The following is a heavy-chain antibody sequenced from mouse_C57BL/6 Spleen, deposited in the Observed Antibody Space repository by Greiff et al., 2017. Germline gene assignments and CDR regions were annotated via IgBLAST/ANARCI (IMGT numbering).Heavy chain of an antibody. D-gene: IGHD2-3*01. CDR2: IDPSDSYT. CDR3: ARDERDYDGYYGDY. CDR1: GYTFTSYW. Sequence: QVQLQQPGAELVRPGTSVKLSCKASGYTFTSYWMHWVKQRPGQGLEWIGVIDPSDSYTNYNQKFKGKATLTVDTSSSTAYMQLSSLTSEDSAVYYCARDERDYDGYYGDYWGQGTTLTVSS. V-gene: IGHV1-59*01. J-gene: IGHJ2*01.